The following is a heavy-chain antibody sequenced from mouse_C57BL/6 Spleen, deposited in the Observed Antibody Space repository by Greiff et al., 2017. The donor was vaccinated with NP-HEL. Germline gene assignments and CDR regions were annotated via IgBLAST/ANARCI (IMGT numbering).Heavy chain of an antibody. J-gene: IGHJ1*03. CDR2: INPGSGGT. Sequence: QVQLQQSGAELVRPGTSVKVSCKASGYAFTNYLIEWVKQRPGQGLEWIGVINPGSGGTNYNEKFKGKATLTADKSSSTAYMQLSSLTSEDSAVYFCARADYGYDGWYFDVWGTGTTVTVSS. CDR3: ARADYGYDGWYFDV. CDR1: GYAFTNYL. V-gene: IGHV1-54*01. D-gene: IGHD2-2*01.